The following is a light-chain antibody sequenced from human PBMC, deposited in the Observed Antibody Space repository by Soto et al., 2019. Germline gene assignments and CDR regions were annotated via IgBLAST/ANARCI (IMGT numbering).Light chain of an antibody. J-gene: IGKJ1*01. CDR3: HQYGSSPRT. Sequence: EIVLTQSPATLSLAPGERATLSCRASQSVNNYLAWYHQEPGQAPRLLIYGASNRATGIPDRFSGSGSGTDFTLSISRLEPGDFGMYFCHQYGSSPRTFGQGTKVDIK. CDR1: QSVNNY. V-gene: IGKV3-20*01. CDR2: GAS.